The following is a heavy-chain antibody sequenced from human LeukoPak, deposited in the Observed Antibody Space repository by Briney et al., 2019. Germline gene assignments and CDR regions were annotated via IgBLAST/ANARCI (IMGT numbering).Heavy chain of an antibody. CDR2: IWYDGSNK. Sequence: PGGSLRLSCAASGFTLSSYTMSWVRQAPGKGLEWVAVIWYDGSNKYYADSVKGRFTISRDNSKNTLYLQMNSLRAEDTAVYYCARDRDQYYDSSGYFDYWGQGTLVTVSS. J-gene: IGHJ4*02. V-gene: IGHV3-33*08. CDR1: GFTLSSYT. D-gene: IGHD3-22*01. CDR3: ARDRDQYYDSSGYFDY.